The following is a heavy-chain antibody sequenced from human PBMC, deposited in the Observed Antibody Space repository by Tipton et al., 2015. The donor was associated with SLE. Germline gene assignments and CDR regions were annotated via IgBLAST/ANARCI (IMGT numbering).Heavy chain of an antibody. V-gene: IGHV3-23*01. CDR1: GFTFSSYA. Sequence: SLRLSCAAPGFTFSSYAMRWVRQAPGKGLEWVSAISGSGGSTYYADSVKGRFTISRDNSKNTLYLQMNSLRAEDTAVYYCAKTPWGGDCYSGYWGQGTLVTVSS. CDR2: ISGSGGST. J-gene: IGHJ4*02. D-gene: IGHD2-21*02. CDR3: AKTPWGGDCYSGY.